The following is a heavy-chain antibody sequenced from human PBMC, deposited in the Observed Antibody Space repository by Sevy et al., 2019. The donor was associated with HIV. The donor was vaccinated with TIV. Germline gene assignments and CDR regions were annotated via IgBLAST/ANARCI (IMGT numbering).Heavy chain of an antibody. CDR3: VGRPYSSAYSWSYHFDY. D-gene: IGHD3-16*01. V-gene: IGHV3-11*01. CDR1: GFTFSDYY. J-gene: IGHJ4*02. Sequence: GGSLRLSCAASGFTFSDYYMSWIRQAPGKGLEWISYISGSSSAIGYADSVKGRFAISRNNAKNPLYLHMDNLRAEDTAVYFCVGRPYSSAYSWSYHFDYWGQGTLVTVSS. CDR2: ISGSSSAI.